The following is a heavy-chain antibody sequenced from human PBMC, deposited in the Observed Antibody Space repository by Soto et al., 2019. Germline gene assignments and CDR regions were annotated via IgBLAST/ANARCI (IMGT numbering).Heavy chain of an antibody. CDR1: DDSLNSDRYY. V-gene: IGHV4-39*01. CDR2: IYYRGNA. Sequence: PSVTLSLTCSVADDSLNSDRYYWGWTRQPPGKGLEWIGSIYYRGNAYYNPSLQTRVTISLDKSKSQFSLKLNSVTAADSAVYFCARLEGLATISYYFDFWGPGALVTVSS. D-gene: IGHD5-12*01. J-gene: IGHJ4*02. CDR3: ARLEGLATISYYFDF.